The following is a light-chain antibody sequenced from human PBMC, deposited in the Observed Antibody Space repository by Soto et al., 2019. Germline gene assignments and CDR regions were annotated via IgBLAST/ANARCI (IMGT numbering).Light chain of an antibody. V-gene: IGKV3-11*01. J-gene: IGKJ4*01. Sequence: EIVLTQSPATLSLSPGERATLSCRASQSVSNSLAWYQQKPGQAPRLLIYDASNRATGIPARFSGSGSGTDFTLTISSLDPEDCAVYYCQQRSNWPLLTFGGGTKVEIK. CDR2: DAS. CDR1: QSVSNS. CDR3: QQRSNWPLLT.